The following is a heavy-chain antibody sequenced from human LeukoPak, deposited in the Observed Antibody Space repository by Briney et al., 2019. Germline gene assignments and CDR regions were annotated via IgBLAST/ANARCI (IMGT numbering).Heavy chain of an antibody. Sequence: GGSLRLSCAASGFTFSSYAMSWVRQAPGKGLEWVSAISGSGGSTYYADSVKGRFTISRDNSKNTLYLQMSSLRAEDTAVYYCAKDSDRYSSSCFDYWGQGTLVTVSS. V-gene: IGHV3-23*01. D-gene: IGHD6-13*01. J-gene: IGHJ4*02. CDR2: ISGSGGST. CDR1: GFTFSSYA. CDR3: AKDSDRYSSSCFDY.